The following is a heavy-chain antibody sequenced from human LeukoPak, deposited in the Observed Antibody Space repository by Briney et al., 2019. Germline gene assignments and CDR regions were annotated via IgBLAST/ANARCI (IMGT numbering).Heavy chain of an antibody. CDR1: GFTVSSNY. D-gene: IGHD1-26*01. CDR2: IYSDGNT. Sequence: GVSLRLSCAASGFTVSSNYMSWVRQAPGKGLEWVSVIYSDGNTYYADSVKGRFTISRDNSKNTLYLQMNSLRAEDTAVYYCARDFSGRGDAFDIWGQGTMVTVSS. V-gene: IGHV3-53*01. J-gene: IGHJ3*02. CDR3: ARDFSGRGDAFDI.